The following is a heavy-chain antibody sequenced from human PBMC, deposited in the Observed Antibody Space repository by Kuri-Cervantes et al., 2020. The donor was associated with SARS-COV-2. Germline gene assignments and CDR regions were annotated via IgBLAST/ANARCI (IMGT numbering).Heavy chain of an antibody. CDR3: ARDLGSGYSYGLELYYYYGMDV. V-gene: IGHV3-33*01. D-gene: IGHD5-18*01. J-gene: IGHJ6*02. CDR2: IWYDGSNK. CDR1: GFTFSSYG. Sequence: GESLKISCAASGFTFSSYGMHWVRQAPGKGLEWVAVIWYDGSNKYYADSVKGRFTISRDNSKNTLYLQMNSLRAEDTAAYYCARDLGSGYSYGLELYYYYGMDVWGQGTTVTVSS.